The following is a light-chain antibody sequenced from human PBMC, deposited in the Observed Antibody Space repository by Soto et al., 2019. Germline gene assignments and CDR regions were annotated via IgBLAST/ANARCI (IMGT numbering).Light chain of an antibody. CDR2: EVT. J-gene: IGLJ1*01. Sequence: QSVLTQPASVSGSPGQSITISCTGTSSDVADYKYVSWYQQHPGKAPKALIAEVTKRPSGVSDRFSGSKSGNTASLTISGLQTEDEADYYCSSYTTNNPLGFGTGTKLTVL. CDR1: SSDVADYKY. V-gene: IGLV2-14*01. CDR3: SSYTTNNPLG.